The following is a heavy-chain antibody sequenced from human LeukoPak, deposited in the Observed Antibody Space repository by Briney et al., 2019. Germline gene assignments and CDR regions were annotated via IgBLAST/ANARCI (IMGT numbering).Heavy chain of an antibody. Sequence: GESLQISCKGSGYSFSTYWIAWARHIPEKGLEWMGFIYPSDSDIRYSPSFQGQVTISADKSTNTAYLQWSSLKASDTAVYYCARHMDKNKGYCSGSTCYDAFDIWGQGTTVTVSS. J-gene: IGHJ3*02. CDR2: IYPSDSDI. V-gene: IGHV5-51*01. D-gene: IGHD2-2*01. CDR3: ARHMDKNKGYCSGSTCYDAFDI. CDR1: GYSFSTYW.